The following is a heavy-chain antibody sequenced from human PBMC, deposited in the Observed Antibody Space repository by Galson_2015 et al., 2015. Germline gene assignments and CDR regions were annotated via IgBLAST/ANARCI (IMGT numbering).Heavy chain of an antibody. J-gene: IGHJ4*02. D-gene: IGHD1-1*01. CDR2: ISSSSSYI. Sequence: SLRLSCAASGFTFSSYSMNWVRQAPGKGLEWVSSISSSSSYIYYADSVKGRFTISRDNSKNSLYLQMNSLRTEDTALYYCAKDWKGGFDYWGQGTLVTVSS. CDR1: GFTFSSYS. CDR3: AKDWKGGFDY. V-gene: IGHV3-21*04.